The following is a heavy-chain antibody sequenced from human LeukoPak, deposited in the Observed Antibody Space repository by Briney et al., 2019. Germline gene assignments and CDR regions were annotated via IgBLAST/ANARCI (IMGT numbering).Heavy chain of an antibody. CDR2: IYYSGST. D-gene: IGHD3-22*01. Sequence: KPSETLSLTCTVSGGSISSYYWSWIRQPPGKGLEWFGYIYYSGSTNYNPSLKSRVTISVDTSNNQFSLKLSSVTAADTAVYYCARDLGYGHGYFDYWGQGTLVTVSS. J-gene: IGHJ4*02. V-gene: IGHV4-59*01. CDR3: ARDLGYGHGYFDY. CDR1: GGSISSYY.